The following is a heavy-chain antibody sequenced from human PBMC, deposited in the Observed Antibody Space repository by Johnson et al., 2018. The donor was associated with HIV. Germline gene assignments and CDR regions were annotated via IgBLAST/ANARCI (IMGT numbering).Heavy chain of an antibody. CDR2: ISSDGSAK. V-gene: IGHV3-30-3*01. CDR1: GFTFSNYA. Sequence: QVQLVESGGGLVKPGGSLRLSCAASGFTFSNYAVHWVRQAPGKGLEWVAVISSDGSAKYYADSVKGRFTISRDNSKNTLYLQMNSLRAEDTAVYYCAREAGTAFDIGGQGTMFPVSS. J-gene: IGHJ3*02. CDR3: AREAGTAFDI.